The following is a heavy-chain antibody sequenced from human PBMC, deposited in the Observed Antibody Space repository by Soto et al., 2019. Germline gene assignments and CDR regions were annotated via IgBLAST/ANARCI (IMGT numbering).Heavy chain of an antibody. CDR3: ARVNRYYFAMDV. CDR2: ISSSSSYI. V-gene: IGHV3-21*01. CDR1: GFTFSNYS. Sequence: EVPLVESGGGLVKPGGSLRLSCAASGFTFSNYSMNWVRQAPGKGLEWVSSISSSSSYIYYADSVKGRFTISRDNAKNSLYLQMNSLRAEDTAVYYCARVNRYYFAMDVWGQGTTVTVSS. J-gene: IGHJ6*02.